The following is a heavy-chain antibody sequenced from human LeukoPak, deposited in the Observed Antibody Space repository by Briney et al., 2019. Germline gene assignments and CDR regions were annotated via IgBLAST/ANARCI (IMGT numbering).Heavy chain of an antibody. V-gene: IGHV3-33*01. CDR1: GFTFSNYG. Sequence: PGRSLRLSCAASGFTFSNYGMHWVRQAPGKGLEWVAVIWYDGSNKYYADSVKGRFTISRDNSKNTLYLQMNSLRGDDTAVYHCARGYGSGSYPIDYWGQGTLVTVSS. D-gene: IGHD3-10*01. J-gene: IGHJ4*02. CDR2: IWYDGSNK. CDR3: ARGYGSGSYPIDY.